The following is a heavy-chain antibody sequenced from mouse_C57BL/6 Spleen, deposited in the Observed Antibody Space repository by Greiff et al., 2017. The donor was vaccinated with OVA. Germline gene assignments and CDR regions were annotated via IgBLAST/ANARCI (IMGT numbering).Heavy chain of an antibody. V-gene: IGHV1-74*01. CDR3: AIWASSYAMDY. J-gene: IGHJ4*01. Sequence: VQLQQPGAELVKPGASVKLSCKASGYTFTGYWMHWVKQRPGQGLEWIGRIHPSAGDTNYNQKFKGKATLTVDKSSSTAYMQLRSLTSEDSAVYYCAIWASSYAMDYWGQGTAVTVSS. CDR1: GYTFTGYW. CDR2: IHPSAGDT. D-gene: IGHD6-1*01.